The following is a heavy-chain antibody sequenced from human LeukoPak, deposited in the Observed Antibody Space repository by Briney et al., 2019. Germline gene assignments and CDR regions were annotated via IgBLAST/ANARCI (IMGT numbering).Heavy chain of an antibody. CDR2: IKSKTDGGTT. J-gene: IGHJ4*02. D-gene: IGHD2-15*01. CDR3: ATVGYAVVGFDY. V-gene: IGHV3-15*01. Sequence: GGSLRLSCAASGFTLSDAWMSWVRQAPGKGLEWVGRIKSKTDGGTTDCVAPVKGRFAISRDDSKNMLYLQMNSLRSEDTAVYYCATVGYAVVGFDYWGQGTLVTVSS. CDR1: GFTLSDAW.